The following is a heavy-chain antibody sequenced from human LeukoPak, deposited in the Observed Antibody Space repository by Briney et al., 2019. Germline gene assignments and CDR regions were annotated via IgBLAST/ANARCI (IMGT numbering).Heavy chain of an antibody. J-gene: IGHJ4*02. V-gene: IGHV3-33*01. CDR1: GFTFSSYG. CDR3: ARDGSPFDS. CDR2: IWYDGSNK. Sequence: GGSLRLSCAASGFTFSSYGMHWVRQAPGKGLEWVAVIWYDGSNKYYADSVKGRFTISRDSSKNTLYLQMNSLRSEDTAVYYCARDGSPFDSWGQGTLVTVSS. D-gene: IGHD6-25*01.